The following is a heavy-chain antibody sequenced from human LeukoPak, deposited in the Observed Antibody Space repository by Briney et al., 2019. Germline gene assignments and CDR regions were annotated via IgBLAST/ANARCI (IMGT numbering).Heavy chain of an antibody. CDR2: INPNSGGT. CDR3: ARGDPEIVVGWFEP. Sequence: ASVKVSCKASGYTFTGYYMHWVRQAPGQGLEWMGWINPNSGGTNYAQKFQGRVTMTRDTSISTAYMELSRLRSDDTAVYYCARGDPEIVVGWFEPWGQGTLGTVSS. J-gene: IGHJ5*02. CDR1: GYTFTGYY. D-gene: IGHD2-2*01. V-gene: IGHV1-2*02.